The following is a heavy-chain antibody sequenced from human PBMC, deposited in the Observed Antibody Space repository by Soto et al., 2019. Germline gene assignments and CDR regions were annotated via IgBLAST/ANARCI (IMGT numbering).Heavy chain of an antibody. Sequence: HPGGSLRLSCAASGFTFSTYAMSWVRQAPGKGLEWVSGVSDSGGTTYYADSVKGRFTISRDNSKNTLYLQMNSLRGEDTAVYYCAQRGGSGYYGAFDYCGQGTLVTVSS. J-gene: IGHJ4*02. CDR2: VSDSGGTT. CDR3: AQRGGSGYYGAFDY. D-gene: IGHD3-22*01. CDR1: GFTFSTYA. V-gene: IGHV3-23*01.